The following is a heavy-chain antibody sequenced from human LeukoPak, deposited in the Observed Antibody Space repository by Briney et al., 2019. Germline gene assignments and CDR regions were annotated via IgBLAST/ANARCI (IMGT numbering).Heavy chain of an antibody. J-gene: IGHJ5*02. CDR2: IKSKTDGGTT. D-gene: IGHD3-16*01. CDR1: GFTFSNAW. Sequence: GGSLRLSCAASGFTFSNAWMSWVRQAPGKGLEWVGRIKSKTDGGTTDYAAPVKGRFTISRDDSKNTLYLQMNSLKTEDTAVYYCTTGAIWAPALDGWFDPWGQGTLVTVSS. CDR3: TTGAIWAPALDGWFDP. V-gene: IGHV3-15*01.